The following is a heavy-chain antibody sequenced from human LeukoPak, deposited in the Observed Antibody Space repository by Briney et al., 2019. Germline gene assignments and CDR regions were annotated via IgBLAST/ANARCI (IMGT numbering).Heavy chain of an antibody. CDR2: ISGSGGST. CDR1: GFTFSSYA. D-gene: IGHD2-2*01. V-gene: IGHV3-23*01. J-gene: IGHJ6*03. CDR3: AKDPVVPAAGYMDV. Sequence: GGSLRLSCAASGFTFSSYAMSWVRQAPGKGLEWVSAISGSGGSTYYADSVKGRFTISRDNSKDTLYLQMNSLRAEDTAVYYRAKDPVVPAAGYMDVWGKGTTVIVSS.